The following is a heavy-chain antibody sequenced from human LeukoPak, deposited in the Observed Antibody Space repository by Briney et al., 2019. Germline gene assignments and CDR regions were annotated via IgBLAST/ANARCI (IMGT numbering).Heavy chain of an antibody. CDR2: IYPSGGT. V-gene: IGHV4-4*07. CDR3: AREYGDLDY. J-gene: IGHJ4*02. D-gene: IGHD4-17*01. CDR1: GGSISGFY. Sequence: SETLSLTCIVSGGSISGFYWSWIRQPAGKGLEWIGRIYPSGGTNYNPSLKSRVTMSTDTSKNQFSLKLRSVTAADTAVYYCAREYGDLDYWGQGTRVTVSS.